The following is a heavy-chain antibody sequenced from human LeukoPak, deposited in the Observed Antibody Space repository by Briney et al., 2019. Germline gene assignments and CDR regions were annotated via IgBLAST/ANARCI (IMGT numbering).Heavy chain of an antibody. Sequence: GGSLRLSCAASGFTFSTYWMSWVRQAPGKGLEWMANIKQDGSEKYYVDSVKGRFTISRDNAKNSLYLQMNSLRAEDTAVYYWGRNGTLTARRGYFASGGGATRPTFSS. V-gene: IGHV3-7*01. CDR2: IKQDGSEK. D-gene: IGHD2-15*01. CDR3: GRNGTLTARRGYFAS. CDR1: GFTFSTYW. J-gene: IGHJ4*02.